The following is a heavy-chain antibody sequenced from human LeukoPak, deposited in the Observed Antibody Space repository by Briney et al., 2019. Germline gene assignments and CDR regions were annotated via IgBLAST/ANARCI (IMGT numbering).Heavy chain of an antibody. D-gene: IGHD5-18*01. CDR2: IYPGDSDT. J-gene: IGHJ4*02. CDR3: ARHFPRGHTYGQLDD. Sequence: PGESLKISCKGSGYSFTDYWIAWVRQMPGKGLEWMGIIYPGDSDTKYSPSFQGQVTISADKSINTAYVQWSSLKASDTAMYYCARHFPRGHTYGQLDDWGQGTLVTVSS. V-gene: IGHV5-51*01. CDR1: GYSFTDYW.